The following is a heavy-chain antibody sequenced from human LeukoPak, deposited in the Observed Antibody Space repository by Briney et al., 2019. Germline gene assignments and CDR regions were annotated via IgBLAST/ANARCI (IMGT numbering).Heavy chain of an antibody. CDR1: GGSISSGSYY. Sequence: SETLSLTCTVSGGSISSGSYYWSWIRQPAGKGLEWIGRIYTSGSTNYNPSLKSRVTISVDTSKNQFSLKPSSVTAADTAVYYCARGRGWYYDSSGPFDYWGQGTLVTVSS. CDR3: ARGRGWYYDSSGPFDY. CDR2: IYTSGST. V-gene: IGHV4-61*02. D-gene: IGHD3-22*01. J-gene: IGHJ4*02.